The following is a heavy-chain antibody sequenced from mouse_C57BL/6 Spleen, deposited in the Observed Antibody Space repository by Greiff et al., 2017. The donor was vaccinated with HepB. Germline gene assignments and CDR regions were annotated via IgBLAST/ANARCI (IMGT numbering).Heavy chain of an antibody. CDR1: CYAFSSSW. D-gene: IGHD3-2*02. CDR2: IYPGDGDT. Sequence: QVQLQQSGPELVKPGASVKISCKASCYAFSSSWMNWVKQRPGKGLEWIGRIYPGDGDTNYNGKFKGKATLTADKSSSTAYMQLSSLTSEDSAVYFCARFSSGYVGYYAMDYWGQGTSVTVSS. CDR3: ARFSSGYVGYYAMDY. V-gene: IGHV1-82*01. J-gene: IGHJ4*01.